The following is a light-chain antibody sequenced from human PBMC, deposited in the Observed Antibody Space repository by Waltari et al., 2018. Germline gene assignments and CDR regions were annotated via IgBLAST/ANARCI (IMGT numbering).Light chain of an antibody. J-gene: IGKJ4*01. CDR2: RAS. V-gene: IGKV1-5*03. CDR1: QSMNNC. Sequence: DIPMTKSPSTLSVSVGDRVTITCRASQSMNNCLTWYQQKPGKAPKHLIHRASSLESGVPSRFSGSGSGTEVTLTISSLQPDDFATDYCQQCSRFPLTFGGGSKVEIK. CDR3: QQCSRFPLT.